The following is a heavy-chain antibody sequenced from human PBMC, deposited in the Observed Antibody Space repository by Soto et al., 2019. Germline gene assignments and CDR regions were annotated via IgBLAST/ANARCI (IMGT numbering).Heavy chain of an antibody. V-gene: IGHV3-33*01. CDR3: ARDLGYCSGGSCYYFDY. CDR2: IWYDGSNK. J-gene: IGHJ4*02. Sequence: QVQLVESGGGVVQPGRSLRLSCAASGFTFSSYGMHWVRQAPGKGLEWVAVIWYDGSNKYYADSVKGRFTISRDNSKNTLYLQMNSLRAEDTAVYYCARDLGYCSGGSCYYFDYWGQGTLVTVSS. CDR1: GFTFSSYG. D-gene: IGHD2-15*01.